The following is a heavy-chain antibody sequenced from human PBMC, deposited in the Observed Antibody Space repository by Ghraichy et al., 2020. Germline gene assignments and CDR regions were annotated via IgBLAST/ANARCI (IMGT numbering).Heavy chain of an antibody. J-gene: IGHJ5*02. CDR1: GGTFSSYA. D-gene: IGHD2-2*01. Sequence: SVKVSCKASGGTFSSYAISWVRQAPGQGLEWMGGIIPIFGTANYAQKFQGRVTITADESTSTAYMELSSLRSEDTAVYYCARGIGIVVVPAAQNWFDPWGQGTLVTVSS. CDR3: ARGIGIVVVPAAQNWFDP. CDR2: IIPIFGTA. V-gene: IGHV1-69*13.